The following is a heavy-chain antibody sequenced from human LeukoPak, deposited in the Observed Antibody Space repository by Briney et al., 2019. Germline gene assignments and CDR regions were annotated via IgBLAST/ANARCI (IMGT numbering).Heavy chain of an antibody. CDR2: IWYDGSNK. V-gene: IGHV3-33*01. CDR3: ARGSDSILPWPAIP. J-gene: IGHJ6*02. Sequence: GRSLRLSCAASGFTFSSYGMHWVRQAPGEGLEWVAVIWYDGSNKYYADSVKGRFTISRDNSKNTLYLQMNSLRAEDTAVYYCARGSDSILPWPAIPWGQGTTVTVSS. CDR1: GFTFSSYG. D-gene: IGHD3-3*02.